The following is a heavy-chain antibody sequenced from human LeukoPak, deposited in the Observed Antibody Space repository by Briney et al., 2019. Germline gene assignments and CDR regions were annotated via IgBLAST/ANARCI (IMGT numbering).Heavy chain of an antibody. Sequence: GGSLRLSRAASGFTFDDYAMHWVRQAPGKGLEWVSGISWNSGSIGYADSVKGRFTISRDNAKNSLYLQMNSLRAEDTALYYCAQDRASYGDYEDYWGQGTLVTVSP. D-gene: IGHD4-17*01. V-gene: IGHV3-9*01. J-gene: IGHJ4*02. CDR1: GFTFDDYA. CDR3: AQDRASYGDYEDY. CDR2: ISWNSGSI.